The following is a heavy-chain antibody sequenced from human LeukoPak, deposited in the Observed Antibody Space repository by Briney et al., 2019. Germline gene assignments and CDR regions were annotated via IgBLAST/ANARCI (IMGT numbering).Heavy chain of an antibody. Sequence: ASVKVSCKASGGTFSSYAISWVRQAPGQGLEWMGRIIPILGIANYAQKFQGRVTITADKSTSTAYMELSSLRSEDTAVYYCARDLREGDLNWFDPWGQGTLVTVSS. CDR1: GGTFSSYA. D-gene: IGHD2-21*02. CDR3: ARDLREGDLNWFDP. J-gene: IGHJ5*02. CDR2: IIPILGIA. V-gene: IGHV1-69*04.